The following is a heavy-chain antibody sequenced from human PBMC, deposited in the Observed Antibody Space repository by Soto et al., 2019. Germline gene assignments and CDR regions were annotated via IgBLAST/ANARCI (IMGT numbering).Heavy chain of an antibody. V-gene: IGHV4-61*08. CDR3: ARHSRIVVVPAAMPAGFDP. Sequence: PSETLSLTCAVSGGSISSGGYSWSWIRQPPGKGLEWIGYIYYSGSTNYNPSLNSRVAISVDTSKSQFSLKLSSVTAADTAVYYCARHSRIVVVPAAMPAGFDPWGQGTLVTVSS. D-gene: IGHD2-2*01. CDR1: GGSISSGGYS. CDR2: IYYSGST. J-gene: IGHJ5*02.